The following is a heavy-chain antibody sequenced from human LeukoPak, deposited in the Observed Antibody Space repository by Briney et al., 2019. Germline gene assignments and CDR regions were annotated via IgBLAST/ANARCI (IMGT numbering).Heavy chain of an antibody. Sequence: PSETLSLTCTVSGGSISSYYWSWIRQPAGKGLEWIGRIYTSGSTNYNPSLKSRVTMSVDTSKNQFSLKLSSVTAADTAVYYCARDLEDITMVRGVMGFDYWGQGTLVTVSS. CDR3: ARDLEDITMVRGVMGFDY. CDR1: GGSISSYY. V-gene: IGHV4-4*07. J-gene: IGHJ4*02. CDR2: IYTSGST. D-gene: IGHD3-10*01.